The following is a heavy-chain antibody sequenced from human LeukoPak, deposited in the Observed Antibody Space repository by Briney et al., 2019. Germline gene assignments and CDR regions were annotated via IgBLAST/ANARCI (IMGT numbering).Heavy chain of an antibody. CDR2: ISWNSGSI. CDR3: ARGRGGQLTTYFDY. J-gene: IGHJ4*02. V-gene: IGHV3-9*01. Sequence: GRSLRLSCAASGFTFDDYAMHWVRQAPGKGLEWVSGISWNSGSIGYADSVKGRFTISRDNAKNSLYLQMNSLRAEDTALYYCARGRGGQLTTYFDYWGQGTLVTVSS. D-gene: IGHD6-13*01. CDR1: GFTFDDYA.